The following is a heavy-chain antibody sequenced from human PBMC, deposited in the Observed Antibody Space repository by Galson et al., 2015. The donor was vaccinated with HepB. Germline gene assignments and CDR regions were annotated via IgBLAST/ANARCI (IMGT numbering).Heavy chain of an antibody. CDR2: IIPIFGTA. Sequence: SCKASGGTFSGYAITWVRQAPGQGLEWMGGIIPIFGTANYAQKFQGRVTITADESTSTAYMELSSLRSEDTAVYYCASPGRDCSGGSCYSWFDPWGQGTLVTVSS. J-gene: IGHJ5*02. CDR1: GGTFSGYA. V-gene: IGHV1-69*01. D-gene: IGHD2-15*01. CDR3: ASPGRDCSGGSCYSWFDP.